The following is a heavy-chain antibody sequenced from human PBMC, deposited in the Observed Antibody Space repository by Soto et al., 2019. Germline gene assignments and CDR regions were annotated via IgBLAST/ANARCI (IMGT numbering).Heavy chain of an antibody. Sequence: QVQLQQWGAGLLKPSETLSLTCGVYGGSFSGNYWSWIRQPPGEGLEWIGEINPSGSTNYSPSLKSRATISADTSNNQFSLNLSSVIAADTAVYYCARGREGGGASWGQGTLVTVSS. D-gene: IGHD1-26*01. CDR1: GGSFSGNY. J-gene: IGHJ5*02. CDR2: INPSGST. CDR3: ARGREGGGAS. V-gene: IGHV4-34*01.